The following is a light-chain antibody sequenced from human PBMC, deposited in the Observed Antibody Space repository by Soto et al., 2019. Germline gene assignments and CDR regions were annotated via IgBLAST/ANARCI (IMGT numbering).Light chain of an antibody. Sequence: DIQMTQSPSTLSASVGDRVTITCRASQTISSSLAWYQQKPGKAPKPLIYRASSLESGVPSRFSGSGSGTEFTLTISSLQPDDFVIYFCQHMATFGQGTKVESK. CDR3: QHMAT. CDR1: QTISSS. CDR2: RAS. V-gene: IGKV1-5*03. J-gene: IGKJ1*01.